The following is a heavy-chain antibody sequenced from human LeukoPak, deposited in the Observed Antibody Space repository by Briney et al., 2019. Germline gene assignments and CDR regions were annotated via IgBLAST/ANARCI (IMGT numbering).Heavy chain of an antibody. J-gene: IGHJ4*02. D-gene: IGHD5-18*01. CDR3: ARDRPGDTAMVGGEFDY. CDR2: IIPILGTA. V-gene: IGHV1-69*01. Sequence: SVKVSCKASGGAFSSYAISWVRQAPGQGLEWMGGIIPILGTANYAQKFQGRVTITADESTSTAYMELSSLRSEDTAVYYCARDRPGDTAMVGGEFDYWGQGTLVTVSS. CDR1: GGAFSSYA.